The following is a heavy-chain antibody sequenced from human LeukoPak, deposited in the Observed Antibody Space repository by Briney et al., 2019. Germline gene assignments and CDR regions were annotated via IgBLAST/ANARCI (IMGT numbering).Heavy chain of an antibody. Sequence: SVKVSCKASGGTFSNYAISWVRQAPGQGLEWMGGIIPIFGIADYAQKLQGRVTITTYESTSTAYMELRSLRSEDTAVYYCARASRVTAVSTRYYFDYWGQGTLVTVSS. J-gene: IGHJ4*02. CDR2: IIPIFGIA. CDR1: GGTFSNYA. D-gene: IGHD4-11*01. V-gene: IGHV1-69*05. CDR3: ARASRVTAVSTRYYFDY.